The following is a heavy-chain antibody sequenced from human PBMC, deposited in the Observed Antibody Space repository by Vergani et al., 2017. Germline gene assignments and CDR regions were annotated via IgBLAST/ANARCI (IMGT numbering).Heavy chain of an antibody. V-gene: IGHV4-59*01. Sequence: QVQLQESGPGLVKPSETLSLTCTVSGGSISSYYWSWIRQPPGKGLEWIGYIYYSGSTNYNPSLKSRVTISVDTSRSQFSLTVKSVTVADTAVYYCARYLCPGGSCIGFDYWGQGILVTVSS. CDR3: ARYLCPGGSCIGFDY. D-gene: IGHD2-8*02. J-gene: IGHJ4*02. CDR2: IYYSGST. CDR1: GGSISSYY.